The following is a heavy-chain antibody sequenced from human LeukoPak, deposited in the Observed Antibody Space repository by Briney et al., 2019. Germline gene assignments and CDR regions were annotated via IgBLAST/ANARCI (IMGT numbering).Heavy chain of an antibody. CDR3: VRDPGYSSSLYDGGY. V-gene: IGHV3-48*01. D-gene: IGHD6-13*01. CDR1: GFTFSSYS. Sequence: GGSLRLSCAASGFTFSSYSMNWVRQAPGKGLEWVSHISISSSTTYYADSVKGRFTISRDNTKNTLYLQMNSLRAEDTPVYNCVRDPGYSSSLYDGGYWGEGTMVTVSS. CDR2: ISISSSTT. J-gene: IGHJ3*01.